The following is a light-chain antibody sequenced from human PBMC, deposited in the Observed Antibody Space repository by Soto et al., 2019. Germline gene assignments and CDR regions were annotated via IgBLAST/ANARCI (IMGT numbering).Light chain of an antibody. CDR3: QSYDSSLSAPI. CDR2: GNS. V-gene: IGLV1-40*01. J-gene: IGLJ2*01. Sequence: QSVLTHPPSVSGAPGQRVTISCTGSISNIGAGYDVHWYQQLPGTAPKLLIYGNSNRPSGVPDRFSGSKSGTSASLAITGLQAEDEADYYCQSYDSSLSAPIFGGGTKLTVL. CDR1: ISNIGAGYD.